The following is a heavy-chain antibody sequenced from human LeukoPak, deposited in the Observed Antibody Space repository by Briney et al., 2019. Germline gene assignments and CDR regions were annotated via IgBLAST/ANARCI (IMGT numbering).Heavy chain of an antibody. V-gene: IGHV4-39*07. CDR2: INHSGST. Sequence: PSETLSLTCTVSGGSISSTTYYWAWIRQPPGKGLEWIGEINHSGSTNYNPSLKSRVTISVDTPKNQFSLKLSSVTAADTAVYYCARVGRIPGYVWGSYRYGFDYWGQGTLVTVSS. D-gene: IGHD3-16*02. CDR1: GGSISSTTYY. CDR3: ARVGRIPGYVWGSYRYGFDY. J-gene: IGHJ4*02.